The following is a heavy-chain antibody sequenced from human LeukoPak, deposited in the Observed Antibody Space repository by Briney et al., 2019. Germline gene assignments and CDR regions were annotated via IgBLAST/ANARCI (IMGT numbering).Heavy chain of an antibody. Sequence: GGSLRLSCAASGFTFSSYAMSWVSQAPGKGLEWVSAISGSGGSTYYADSVKGRFTISRDNSKNTLYLQMNSLRAEDTAVYYCAKDPGSGYDSPWGQGTLVTVSS. CDR2: ISGSGGST. CDR3: AKDPGSGYDSP. D-gene: IGHD5-12*01. J-gene: IGHJ5*02. V-gene: IGHV3-23*01. CDR1: GFTFSSYA.